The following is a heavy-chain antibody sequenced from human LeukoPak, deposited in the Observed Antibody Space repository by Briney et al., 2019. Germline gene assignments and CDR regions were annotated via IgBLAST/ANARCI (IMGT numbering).Heavy chain of an antibody. CDR2: IYYSGST. CDR3: ARGDGTKEITRNWFDP. Sequence: SETLSLTCTVSGGSISSYYWSWIRQPPGKGLEWIGYIYYSGSTNYNPSLKSRVTISVDTSKNQFSLKLSSVTAADTAVYYCARGDGTKEITRNWFDPWGQGTLVTVSS. D-gene: IGHD1-1*01. CDR1: GGSISSYY. V-gene: IGHV4-59*08. J-gene: IGHJ5*02.